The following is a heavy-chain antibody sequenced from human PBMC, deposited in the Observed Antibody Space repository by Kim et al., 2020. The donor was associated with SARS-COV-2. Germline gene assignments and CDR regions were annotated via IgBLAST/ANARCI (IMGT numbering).Heavy chain of an antibody. CDR1: GGSISSSSYY. J-gene: IGHJ4*02. CDR2: IFYSGNT. V-gene: IGHV4-39*01. CDR3: ARHGGRSSSSLGGNGGIYFDY. Sequence: SETLSLTCTVSGGSISSSSYYWGWIRQPPGKGLEWIGSIFYSGNTYYNPSLKSRVTISVDTSKNQFSLKLSSVTAADTAVYHCARHGGRSSSSLGGNGGIYFDYWGQGTLVTVSS. D-gene: IGHD6-6*01.